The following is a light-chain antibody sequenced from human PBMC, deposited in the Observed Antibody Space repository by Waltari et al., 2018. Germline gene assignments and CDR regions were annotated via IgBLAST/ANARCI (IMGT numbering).Light chain of an antibody. V-gene: IGKV1-39*01. CDR3: QQTYTTLGT. CDR2: AAS. J-gene: IGKJ1*01. Sequence: DIQMTQSPSSLSASVGDRVTITCRASQTVVSYLHWYQHKPGKAPKLLIYAASGLQSGFPSRFSGSGSGTDFTLTISSLQPEDFATYYCQQTYTTLGTFGQGTKVEIK. CDR1: QTVVSY.